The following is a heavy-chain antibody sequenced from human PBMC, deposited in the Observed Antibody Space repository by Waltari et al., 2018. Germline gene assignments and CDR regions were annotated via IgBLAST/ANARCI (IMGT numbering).Heavy chain of an antibody. CDR3: AKDRTDFDY. V-gene: IGHV3-30*18. CDR1: GCTFSSYD. Sequence: QVQLVESGGGVVQPGRSLRLSCASSGCTFSSYDMHLVRQAPGKGREGVSVIWYDGSNKYYADAGNVLFTVSSYNSKNTLYLQVNSLRAEDKDMYYCAKDRTDFDYWGQGTLVTVSS. CDR2: IWYDGSNK. J-gene: IGHJ4*02.